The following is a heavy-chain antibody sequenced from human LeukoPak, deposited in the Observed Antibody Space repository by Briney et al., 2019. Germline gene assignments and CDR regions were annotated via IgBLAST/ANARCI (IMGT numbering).Heavy chain of an antibody. Sequence: SVKVSCKASGGTFSSYAISWVRQAPGQGLEWMGGIIPIFGTANYAQKFQGRVTITADKSTSTAYMELSSLRSEDTAVYYCARDGCSSTSCSAGEDWFDPWGQGTLVTVSS. J-gene: IGHJ5*02. CDR2: IIPIFGTA. D-gene: IGHD2-2*01. V-gene: IGHV1-69*06. CDR1: GGTFSSYA. CDR3: ARDGCSSTSCSAGEDWFDP.